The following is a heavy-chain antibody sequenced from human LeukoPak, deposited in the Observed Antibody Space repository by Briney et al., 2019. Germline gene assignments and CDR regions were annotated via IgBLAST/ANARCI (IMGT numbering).Heavy chain of an antibody. CDR2: IKQDGSDK. CDR1: GFTFSSYW. CDR3: VRDPGGLDY. J-gene: IGHJ4*02. V-gene: IGHV3-7*01. Sequence: GGSLRLSCAASGFTFSSYWMTWVRQAPGKGLERVANIKQDGSDKYYVDSVKGRFTISRDNAKNSLYLQMNSLRTEDTAVYYCVRDPGGLDYWGQGTLVTVSS. D-gene: IGHD2-8*02.